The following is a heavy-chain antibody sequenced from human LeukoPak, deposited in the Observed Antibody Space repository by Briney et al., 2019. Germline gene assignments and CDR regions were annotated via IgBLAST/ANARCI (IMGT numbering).Heavy chain of an antibody. Sequence: PGGSLRLSCAASGFTVSTNYMSWVRQAPGKGLEWVSYITSSSTTVWYADSVKGRFIISRDNAKNSLFLQMNSLRAEDTAVYYCARDSYDGSGSYSRYWGQGTLVTVSS. CDR3: ARDSYDGSGSYSRY. CDR1: GFTVSTNY. D-gene: IGHD3-10*01. V-gene: IGHV3-48*01. J-gene: IGHJ4*02. CDR2: ITSSSTTV.